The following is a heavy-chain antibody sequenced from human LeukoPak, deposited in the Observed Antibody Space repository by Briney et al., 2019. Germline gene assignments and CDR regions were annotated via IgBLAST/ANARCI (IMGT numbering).Heavy chain of an antibody. CDR2: IKQEGSEK. Sequence: GGPLRLSCAASGFTFSSYWMSWVRQAPGKGLEWVANIKQEGSEKYYVDSVKGRFTISRDNAKNSLYLQMNSLRAEDTAVYYCARSRNDYYYYYGMDVWGQGTTVTVSS. V-gene: IGHV3-7*01. CDR3: ARSRNDYYYYYGMDV. J-gene: IGHJ6*02. CDR1: GFTFSSYW.